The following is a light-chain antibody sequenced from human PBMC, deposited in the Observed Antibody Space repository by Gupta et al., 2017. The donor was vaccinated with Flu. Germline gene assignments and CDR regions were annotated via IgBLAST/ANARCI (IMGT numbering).Light chain of an antibody. CDR1: SSSIGSNT. J-gene: IGLJ1*01. V-gene: IGLV1-44*01. CDR2: SSN. CDR3: AAWDDRLDGYV. Sequence: QSVLPQPPSASGTPGQRVSISCPGSSSSIGSNTVNWYQQVPGTTPKLLIYSSNQRPSGVPDRFSGSKSGTSASLAISGLQFDDEAYYYCAAWDDRLDGYVFGPGTEVTVL.